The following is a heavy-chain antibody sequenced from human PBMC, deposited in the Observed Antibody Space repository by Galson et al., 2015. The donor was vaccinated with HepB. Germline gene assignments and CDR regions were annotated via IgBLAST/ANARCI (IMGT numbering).Heavy chain of an antibody. CDR2: ISAYNDNT. CDR3: ARSDILTGYGYFDY. CDR1: GYTFTSYG. V-gene: IGHV1-18*01. J-gene: IGHJ4*02. D-gene: IGHD3-9*01. Sequence: QSGAEVKKPGESLRISCKASGYTFTSYGISWVRQAPGQGLEWMGWISAYNDNTNYAQKLQGRVTMTTDTSTSTAYMELRSLRSDDTAVYYCARSDILTGYGYFDYWGQGTLVTVSS.